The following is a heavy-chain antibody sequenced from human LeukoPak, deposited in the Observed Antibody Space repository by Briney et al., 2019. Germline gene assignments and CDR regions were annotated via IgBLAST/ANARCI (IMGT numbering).Heavy chain of an antibody. CDR1: SGSITSYY. V-gene: IGHV4-59*01. J-gene: IGHJ4*02. CDR3: AGAPNRHYFDY. Sequence: SETLSLTCTVSSGSITSYYWSWIRQPPGKGLEYIGHIYYTGTTDYNPSLKSRVTMSVDTSKSQFSLRLISVTAPDTAVYFCAGAPNRHYFDYWGQGTLVAVSS. CDR2: IYYTGTT.